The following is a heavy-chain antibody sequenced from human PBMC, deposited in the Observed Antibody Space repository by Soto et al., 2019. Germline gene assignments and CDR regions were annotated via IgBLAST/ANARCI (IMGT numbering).Heavy chain of an antibody. D-gene: IGHD4-17*01. J-gene: IGHJ4*02. CDR2: IDPSDSYS. CDR1: GYSFTSRW. V-gene: IGHV5-10-1*01. CDR3: ARTTTYGDYDY. Sequence: GESLKISCKGSGYSFTSRWINWVRQMPGKGLEWVGRIDPSDSYSDYSPSFQGHVTTSADKSISTAYLQWSSLRASDTAMYYCARTTTYGDYDYWGQGTLVTVSS.